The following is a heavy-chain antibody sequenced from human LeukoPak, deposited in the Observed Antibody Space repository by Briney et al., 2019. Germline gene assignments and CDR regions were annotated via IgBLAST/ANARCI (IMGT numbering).Heavy chain of an antibody. CDR2: INPSGGST. D-gene: IGHD6-6*01. J-gene: IGHJ4*02. CDR1: GYTFTSYY. V-gene: IGHV1-46*01. CDR3: ARTAARPRSPFDY. Sequence: ASVKVSCKASGYTFTSYYMHWVRQAPGQGLEWIGIINPSGGSTSYAQKFQGRVTMTRDMSTSTVYMELSSLRSEDTAVYYCARTAARPRSPFDYWGQGTLVTVSS.